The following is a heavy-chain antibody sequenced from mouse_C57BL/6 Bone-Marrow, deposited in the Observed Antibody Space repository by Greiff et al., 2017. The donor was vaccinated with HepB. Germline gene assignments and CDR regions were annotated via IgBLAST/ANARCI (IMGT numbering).Heavy chain of an antibody. CDR1: GYTFTSYW. CDR2: IYPGNSDT. CDR3: ARDYGSSFCYIEV. V-gene: IGHV1-5*01. J-gene: IGHJ1*03. Sequence: EVQLQQSGTVLARPGASVKMSCKTSGYTFTSYWMHWVKQRPGQGLEWIGAIYPGNSDTSYNQKFKGKAKLTAVTSASTAYMELSSLTKEDSAGYNSARDYGSSFCYIEVWGTGTTVTVSS. D-gene: IGHD1-1*01.